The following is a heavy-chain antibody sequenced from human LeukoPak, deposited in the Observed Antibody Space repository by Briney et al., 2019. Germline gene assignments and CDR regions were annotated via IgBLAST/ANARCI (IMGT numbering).Heavy chain of an antibody. CDR1: GYTFTSYD. V-gene: IGHV1-8*01. CDR2: MNPNSGNT. Sequence: ASVKVSCKASGYTFTSYDINWVRQATGQGLEWMGWMNPNSGNTGYAQKFQGRVTMTRNTSISTAYMELSSLRSEDTAVYYCAREAGLAKKTASYDMDVWGQGTTVTVSS. CDR3: AREAGLAKKTASYDMDV. D-gene: IGHD6-19*01. J-gene: IGHJ6*02.